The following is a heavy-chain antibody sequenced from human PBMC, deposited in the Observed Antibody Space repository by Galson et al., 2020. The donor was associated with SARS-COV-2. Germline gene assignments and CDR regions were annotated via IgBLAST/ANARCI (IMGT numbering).Heavy chain of an antibody. CDR2: INPKTGGT. CDR3: ARDREGDFDT. V-gene: IGHV1-2*02. CDR1: GYTFSEYY. J-gene: IGHJ4*02. Sequence: GESLKISCKTSGYTFSEYYLQWVRQAPGQGLEWMGWINPKTGGTHYAQKFQGRITMTMDTSISTAYHEVRRRKSDDTAVYYCARDREGDFDTWGQGTCVIVSS.